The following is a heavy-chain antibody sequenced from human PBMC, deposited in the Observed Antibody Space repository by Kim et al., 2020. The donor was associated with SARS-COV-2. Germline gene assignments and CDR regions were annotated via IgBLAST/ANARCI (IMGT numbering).Heavy chain of an antibody. CDR1: GYTFTTSS. Sequence: ASVKVSCKTSGYTFTTSSISWVRQAPGQGLEWMAWISPYNGNTNYAQKVQGRLTITTDTPTSTAYMELRSLRSDDTAVYYCARGDSLSGFDYWGQGTLVT. CDR2: ISPYNGNT. D-gene: IGHD2-21*02. CDR3: ARGDSLSGFDY. J-gene: IGHJ4*02. V-gene: IGHV1-18*01.